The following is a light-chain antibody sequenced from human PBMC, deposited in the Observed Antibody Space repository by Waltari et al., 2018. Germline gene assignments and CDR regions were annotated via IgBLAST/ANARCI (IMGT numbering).Light chain of an antibody. CDR3: QQSYTTPQT. CDR1: QNIDSF. V-gene: IGKV1-39*01. J-gene: IGKJ1*01. CDR2: ATS. Sequence: DIQMTQSPSSLSASIRDRIIITCRASQNIDSFLNWYQQKPGKAPELLIYATSTLQTGVPSRFSGSGSGTSFTLTISSLQPEDFATYYCQQSYTTPQTFGQGTKVEI.